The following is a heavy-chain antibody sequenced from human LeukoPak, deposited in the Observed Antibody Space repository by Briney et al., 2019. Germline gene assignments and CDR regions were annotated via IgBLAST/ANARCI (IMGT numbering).Heavy chain of an antibody. CDR2: IYYSGST. CDR3: ARAGPGGYYYYYMDV. V-gene: IGHV4-59*01. Sequence: PSETLSLTCTVSGGSISPYYWNWIRQPPGKGLEWIGYIYYSGSTSYNPSLKSRVTISVDTSKNQFSLKLSSVTAADTAVYYCARAGPGGYYYYYMDVWGKGTTVTISS. CDR1: GGSISPYY. D-gene: IGHD3-10*01. J-gene: IGHJ6*03.